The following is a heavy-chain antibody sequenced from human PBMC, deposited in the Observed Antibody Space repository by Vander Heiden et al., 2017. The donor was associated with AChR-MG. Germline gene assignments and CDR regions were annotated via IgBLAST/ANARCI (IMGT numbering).Heavy chain of an antibody. CDR3: AREGCSSTSCYNGMDV. CDR2: IWYDGSKK. Sequence: QVQLVASGGGVVQPGRSLRLSCAAPGFTFNSYAMHWVRQAPGKGLEWVAVIWYDGSKKYYADSVKGRFTISRDNSKNTLYLQMNSLRAEDTAVYYCAREGCSSTSCYNGMDVWGQGTTVTVSS. CDR1: GFTFNSYA. J-gene: IGHJ6*02. D-gene: IGHD2-2*02. V-gene: IGHV3-33*01.